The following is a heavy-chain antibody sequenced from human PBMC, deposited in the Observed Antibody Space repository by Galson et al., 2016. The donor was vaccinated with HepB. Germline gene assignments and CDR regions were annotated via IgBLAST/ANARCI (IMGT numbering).Heavy chain of an antibody. Sequence: SETLSLTCDVSGDSITGSTWWSWVRQSPGQGLEWIAEIYHSGSTNFNPSLESRVTISVDKSKNQLSLKLKSVTAADTAVYYCARGVSGWTIFDFWGQGTLVTVSS. CDR1: GDSITGSTW. D-gene: IGHD6-19*01. J-gene: IGHJ4*02. CDR3: ARGVSGWTIFDF. CDR2: IYHSGST. V-gene: IGHV4-4*02.